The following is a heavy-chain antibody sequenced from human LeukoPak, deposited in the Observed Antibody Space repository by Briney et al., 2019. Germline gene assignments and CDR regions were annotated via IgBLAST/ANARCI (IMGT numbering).Heavy chain of an antibody. J-gene: IGHJ4*02. D-gene: IGHD6-13*01. Sequence: PGGSLRLSCAASGFTFSSYSMNWVRQAPGKGLEWVSSISSSSSYIYYADSVRGRFTISRDNAKNSLYLQMNSLRAEDTAVYYCARGSFLRIAAAGKFFDYWGQGTLVTVSS. CDR3: ARGSFLRIAAAGKFFDY. CDR1: GFTFSSYS. V-gene: IGHV3-21*01. CDR2: ISSSSSYI.